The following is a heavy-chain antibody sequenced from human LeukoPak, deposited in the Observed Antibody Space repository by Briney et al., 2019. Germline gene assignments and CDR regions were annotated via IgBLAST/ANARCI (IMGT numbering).Heavy chain of an antibody. CDR1: GFTFSSYA. CDR3: ARSVVVTAIPGDHYYYGMDV. CDR2: ISGSGGST. J-gene: IGHJ6*02. Sequence: GGSLRLSCAASGFTFSSYAMSWVRQAPGKGLEWVSAISGSGGSTYYADSVKGRFTISRDNSKNTLYLQMNSLRSEDTAVYYCARSVVVTAIPGDHYYYGMDVWGQGTAVTVSS. D-gene: IGHD2-21*02. V-gene: IGHV3-23*01.